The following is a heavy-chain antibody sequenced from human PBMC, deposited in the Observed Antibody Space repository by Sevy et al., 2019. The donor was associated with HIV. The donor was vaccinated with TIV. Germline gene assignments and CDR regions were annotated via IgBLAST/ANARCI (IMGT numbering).Heavy chain of an antibody. CDR3: SRYCSSTSCYAPPFDY. CDR2: INPKSGGT. V-gene: IGHV1-2*06. CDR1: GYTFTDYY. J-gene: IGHJ4*02. Sequence: ASVKVSCKASGYTFTDYYMHWVRQAPGQGLEWMGRINPKSGGTNYAQKFQGRVTMTRDTSISTAYMDLSRLRSDDTAVYYCSRYCSSTSCYAPPFDYWGQGTLVTVSS. D-gene: IGHD2-2*01.